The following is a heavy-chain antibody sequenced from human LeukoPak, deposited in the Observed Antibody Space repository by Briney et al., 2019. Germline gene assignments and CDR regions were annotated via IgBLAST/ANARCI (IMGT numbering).Heavy chain of an antibody. CDR3: ATDIAAAGTAFDI. V-gene: IGHV4-59*01. J-gene: IGHJ3*02. CDR2: IYYSGST. D-gene: IGHD6-13*01. CDR1: GGSISSYY. Sequence: SETLSLTCTVSGGSISSYYWSWIRQPPGKGLEWIGYIYYSGSTNYNPSLKSRVTISVDTSKNQFSLKLSSVTAADTAVYYCATDIAAAGTAFDIWGQGTMVTVSS.